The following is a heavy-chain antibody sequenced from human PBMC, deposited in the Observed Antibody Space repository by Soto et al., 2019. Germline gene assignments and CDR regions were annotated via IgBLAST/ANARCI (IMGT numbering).Heavy chain of an antibody. V-gene: IGHV4-34*01. D-gene: IGHD2-2*01. Sequence: QVQLQQWGAGLLKPSETLSLTCAVYGGSFSGYYWSWIRQPPGKGLEWIGEINHSGSTNYNPSLKSRVTRSVYTSKNQFSLKLSSVTAADTDVYYCARGKIVVVPAALNWFDPWGQGTLVTVSS. CDR3: ARGKIVVVPAALNWFDP. CDR1: GGSFSGYY. CDR2: INHSGST. J-gene: IGHJ5*02.